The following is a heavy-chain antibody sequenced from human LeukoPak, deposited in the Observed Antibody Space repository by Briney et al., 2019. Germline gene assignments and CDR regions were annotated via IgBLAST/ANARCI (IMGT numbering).Heavy chain of an antibody. CDR2: ISGSGGRT. CDR1: GFTFSSYA. D-gene: IGHD4-17*01. J-gene: IGHJ6*02. Sequence: GGSLRLSCAASGFTFSSYAMSWVRQAPGKGLEWVSTISGSGGRTYFTDSVKDRFTISRDNSKNTLYLQMNSLGAEDTAVYYCAKHQQIYGDSLMDVWGQGTTVTVSS. CDR3: AKHQQIYGDSLMDV. V-gene: IGHV3-23*01.